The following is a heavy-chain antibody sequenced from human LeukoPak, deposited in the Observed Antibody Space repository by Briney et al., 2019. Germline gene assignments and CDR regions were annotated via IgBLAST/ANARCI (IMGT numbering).Heavy chain of an antibody. CDR3: ARGDSSGYSYPTRAEYFHH. Sequence: GGSPRLSCAASGFTVSNNYMTWVRQAPGKGLECVSVIYSGGNTYYADSVKGRFTISRDSSKNTLYLQMNSLRAEDTAVYYCARGDSSGYSYPTRAEYFHHWGQGTLVTVSS. CDR1: GFTVSNNY. CDR2: IYSGGNT. J-gene: IGHJ1*01. V-gene: IGHV3-53*01. D-gene: IGHD3-22*01.